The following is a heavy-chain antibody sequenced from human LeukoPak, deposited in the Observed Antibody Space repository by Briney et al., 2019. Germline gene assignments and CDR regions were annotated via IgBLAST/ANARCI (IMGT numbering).Heavy chain of an antibody. V-gene: IGHV3-43*01. J-gene: IGHJ4*02. CDR3: AKDSGSYPGGTYYFDY. CDR1: GFTFDDYT. CDR2: ISWDGGST. Sequence: GSLRLSCAASGFTFDDYTMHWVRQAPGKGLEWVSLISWDGGSTYYADSVKGRFTISRDNSKNSLYLQMNSLRTEDTALYYCAKDSGSYPGGTYYFDYWGQGTLVTVSS. D-gene: IGHD1-26*01.